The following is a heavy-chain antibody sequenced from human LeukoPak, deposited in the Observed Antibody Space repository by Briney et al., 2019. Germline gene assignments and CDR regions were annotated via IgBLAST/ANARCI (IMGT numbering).Heavy chain of an antibody. D-gene: IGHD3-22*01. Sequence: SDPLSLICSLSRASFYGSDYLWGWVRQPPAKGLECIGTIYYRGNTYINPSLTSRVNISADTSKMQDSLKLTSATASDTAVYDCADSSGYLGDDGFDSWGRGTLVTVSS. CDR3: ADSSGYLGDDGFDS. V-gene: IGHV4-39*01. J-gene: IGHJ3*02. CDR2: IYYRGNT. CDR1: RASFYGSDYL.